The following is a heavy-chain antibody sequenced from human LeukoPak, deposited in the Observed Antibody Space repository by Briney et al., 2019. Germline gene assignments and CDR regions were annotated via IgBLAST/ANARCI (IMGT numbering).Heavy chain of an antibody. J-gene: IGHJ4*02. V-gene: IGHV4-34*01. CDR1: GGSFSGYY. CDR3: VTYYFDSSGPKKNY. D-gene: IGHD3-22*01. Sequence: SETLSLTCAVYGGSFSGYYWSWIRQPPGKGLEWIGEINHSGSTNYNPSLKSRVTISVDTSKKQFSLKLSSVTAADTAVYYCVTYYFDSSGPKKNYWGQGTLVTASS. CDR2: INHSGST.